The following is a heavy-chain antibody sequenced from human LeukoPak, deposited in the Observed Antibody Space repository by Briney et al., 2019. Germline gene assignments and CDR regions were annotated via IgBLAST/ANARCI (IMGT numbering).Heavy chain of an antibody. Sequence: WASVKVSCKASGYTFTSYGISWVRQAPGQRLEWMGWINTGNGNTRYSEKFQGRVTITMDTSASTAYMELSSLRSEDTAVYYCARDRVVGLAPFDPWGQGTLVTVSS. V-gene: IGHV1-3*04. CDR1: GYTFTSYG. CDR3: ARDRVVGLAPFDP. J-gene: IGHJ5*02. D-gene: IGHD2-15*01. CDR2: INTGNGNT.